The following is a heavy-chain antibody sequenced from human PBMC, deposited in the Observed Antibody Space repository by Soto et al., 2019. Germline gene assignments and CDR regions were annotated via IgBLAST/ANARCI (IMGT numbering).Heavy chain of an antibody. V-gene: IGHV2-5*02. CDR2: IYWDDDK. CDR3: ARMGRYYDILTANTSNIDN. D-gene: IGHD3-9*01. Sequence: SGPKLVNPTQPLTLTCTFSGFSLSTSGVGVGWIRQPPGKALEWLALIYWDDDKRYSPSLKSRLTITKDTSKNQVVLTMTNMDPVDTATYYCARMGRYYDILTANTSNIDNRGQQTLVTISS. CDR1: GFSLSTSGVG. J-gene: IGHJ4*02.